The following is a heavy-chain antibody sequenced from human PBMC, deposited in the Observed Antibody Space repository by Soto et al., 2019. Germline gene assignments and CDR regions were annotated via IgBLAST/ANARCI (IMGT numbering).Heavy chain of an antibody. CDR3: ARASTSYYGLASGAHY. V-gene: IGHV1-8*01. CDR2: MNPNIGHT. J-gene: IGHJ4*02. CDR1: GYMFTTYD. Sequence: ASVKVSCKASGYMFTTYDIMWVRQATGQGLEWVGGMNPNIGHTGYAQKFQGRVTMTRDSSISTAYLELSSLRSDDTAVYYCARASTSYYGLASGAHYSGQGTLLTLSS. D-gene: IGHD3-10*01.